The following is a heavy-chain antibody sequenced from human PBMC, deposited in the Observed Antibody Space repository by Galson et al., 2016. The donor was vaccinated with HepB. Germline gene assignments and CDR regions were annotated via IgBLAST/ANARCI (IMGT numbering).Heavy chain of an antibody. D-gene: IGHD4-17*01. J-gene: IGHJ4*02. CDR2: INSDGSTT. Sequence: SLRLSCAASGFTFSNYGMHWVRQGPGKGLVWVSHINSDGSTTTYADSVKGRFTISRANAKHPLHLQMHSLRAEDTAVYSCARDRAYGQDSGGQGTLVTVAS. CDR3: ARDRAYGQDS. V-gene: IGHV3-74*01. CDR1: GFTFSNYG.